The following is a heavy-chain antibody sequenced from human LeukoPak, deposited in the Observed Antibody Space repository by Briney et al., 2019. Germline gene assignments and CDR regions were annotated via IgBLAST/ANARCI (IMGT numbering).Heavy chain of an antibody. V-gene: IGHV3-30*01. CDR2: ISIDGSNK. CDR1: GFTFSSYA. D-gene: IGHD2-21*02. Sequence: PGRSLRLSCAASGFTFSSYALHWVRQAPGKGLEWVAVISIDGSNKYYADSVKGRFTISRDSSKNTLYLQMNSLRAEDTAVYFCARAAYCGGDCYFNWFDPWGQGTLDTVSS. CDR3: ARAAYCGGDCYFNWFDP. J-gene: IGHJ5*02.